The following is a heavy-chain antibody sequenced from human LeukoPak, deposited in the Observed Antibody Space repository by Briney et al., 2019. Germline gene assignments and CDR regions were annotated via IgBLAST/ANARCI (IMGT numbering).Heavy chain of an antibody. CDR3: ARAPSEIGGYYPEYFRH. CDR1: GFTFSSYW. V-gene: IGHV3-74*01. Sequence: GGSLRLSCAASGFTFSSYWMHWDRQAPGKGLVWVSRIKSDGSTNYADSVKGRSTISRDNAKNTVSLQMNSLRTEDTGVYYCARAPSEIGGYYPEYFRHWGQGTLVTVSS. CDR2: IKSDGST. D-gene: IGHD3-22*01. J-gene: IGHJ1*01.